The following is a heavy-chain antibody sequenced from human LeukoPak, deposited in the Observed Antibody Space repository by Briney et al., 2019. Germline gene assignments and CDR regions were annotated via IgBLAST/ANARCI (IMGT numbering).Heavy chain of an antibody. J-gene: IGHJ4*02. CDR2: IWYDGSNK. V-gene: IGHV3-33*01. D-gene: IGHD6-13*01. CDR3: ARVSGYSGTWYVDY. CDR1: GFTFKSYG. Sequence: GRSLRLSCVASGFTFKSYGMHWVRQAPGKGLEWVAIIWYDGSNKYYADFVKGRFTTSRGNSKNTLYLQMNSLRADDTAVYYCARVSGYSGTWYVDYWGQGTLVTVSS.